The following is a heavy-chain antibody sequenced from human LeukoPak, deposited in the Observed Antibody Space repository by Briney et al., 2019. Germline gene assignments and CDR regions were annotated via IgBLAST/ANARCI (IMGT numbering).Heavy chain of an antibody. Sequence: GGSLRLSCTASGFSFSSYAMSWVRQAPGKGLEWVSGINDSGSHTYYADSVKGRFTISRDNSKNTLFLQMNSLRAEDTAVYYCAKAGRSCSSTSCYTINTDFDYWGQGTLVTVSS. D-gene: IGHD2-2*02. CDR1: GFSFSSYA. CDR2: INDSGSHT. CDR3: AKAGRSCSSTSCYTINTDFDY. J-gene: IGHJ4*02. V-gene: IGHV3-23*01.